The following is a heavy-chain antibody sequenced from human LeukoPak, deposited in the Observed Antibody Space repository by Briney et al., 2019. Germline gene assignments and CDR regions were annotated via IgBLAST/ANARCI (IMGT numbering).Heavy chain of an antibody. J-gene: IGHJ4*02. CDR2: IYHSGST. CDR1: GYSISSGYY. D-gene: IGHD3-3*01. V-gene: IGHV4-38-2*01. Sequence: SETLSLTCAVSGYSISSGYYWGWIRQPPGKGLEWIGVIYHSGSTYYNPSLKSRVTISVDTSKNQFSLKLSSVTAADTVVYYCARHEIGRYYDFWSGYYLYYFDYWGQGTLVTVSS. CDR3: ARHEIGRYYDFWSGYYLYYFDY.